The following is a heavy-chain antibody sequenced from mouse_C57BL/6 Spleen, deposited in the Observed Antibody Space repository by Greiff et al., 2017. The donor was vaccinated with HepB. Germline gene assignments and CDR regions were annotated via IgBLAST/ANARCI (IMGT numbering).Heavy chain of an antibody. CDR2: IDPEDGDT. D-gene: IGHD1-1*01. CDR1: GFNIKDYY. Sequence: DVKLQESGAELVRPGASVKLSCTASGFNIKDYYMHWVKQRPEQGLEWIGRIDPEDGDTEYAPKFQGKATMTADTSSNTAYLQLSSLTSEDTAVYYCTTVYYGSTYFDYWGQGTTLTVSS. J-gene: IGHJ2*01. V-gene: IGHV14-1*01. CDR3: TTVYYGSTYFDY.